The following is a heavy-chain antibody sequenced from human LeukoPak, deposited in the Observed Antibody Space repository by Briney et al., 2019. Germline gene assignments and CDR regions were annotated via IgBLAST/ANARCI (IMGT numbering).Heavy chain of an antibody. CDR2: ITRSSDYR. Sequence: PGGSLRLSCAASGFTVSSNYMSWVRQAPGKGLEWVSSITRSSDYRYYSDSVRGRFTISRDNAKDSLYLHMNSLRAEDTAVYYCAYLHSGSFAFDIWGQGTMVTVSS. D-gene: IGHD1-26*01. CDR3: AYLHSGSFAFDI. CDR1: GFTVSSNY. J-gene: IGHJ3*02. V-gene: IGHV3-21*01.